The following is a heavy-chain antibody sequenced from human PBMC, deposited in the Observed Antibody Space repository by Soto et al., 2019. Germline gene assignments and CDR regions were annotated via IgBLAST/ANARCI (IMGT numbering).Heavy chain of an antibody. V-gene: IGHV1-18*01. CDR2: ISTYTGDT. D-gene: IGHD2-15*01. Sequence: QIQLVQSGAEVKKPGASVKVSCKASGYTFTNYPISWVRQAPGHGPEWMGWISTYTGDTKYAQKIQGRVTMTTDTSTSTAYMELKSLKSDDTAVYYCSRGAVVTDHWGQGTLVTVSS. CDR1: GYTFTNYP. CDR3: SRGAVVTDH. J-gene: IGHJ4*02.